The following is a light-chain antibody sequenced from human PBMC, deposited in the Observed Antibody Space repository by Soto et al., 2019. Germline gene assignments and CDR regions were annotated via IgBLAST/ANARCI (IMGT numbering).Light chain of an antibody. CDR1: SYDVGGYNY. Sequence: QSALTQPASVSGSPGQSITISCSGTSYDVGGYNYVSWYQQHPGKAPKLMIYEVSNRPSGVSNRFSGSKSGNTASLTISGLQAEDEADYYCSSYTSSSTWVFGGGTKVTVL. J-gene: IGLJ3*02. CDR3: SSYTSSSTWV. CDR2: EVS. V-gene: IGLV2-14*01.